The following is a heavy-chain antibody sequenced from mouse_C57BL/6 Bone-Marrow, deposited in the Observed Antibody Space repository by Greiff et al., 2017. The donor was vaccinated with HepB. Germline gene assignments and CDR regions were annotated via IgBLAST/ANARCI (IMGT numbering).Heavy chain of an antibody. CDR2: SRNKANDYTT. V-gene: IGHV7-1*01. CDR1: GFTFSDFY. D-gene: IGHD2-3*01. J-gene: IGHJ1*03. Sequence: EVMLVESGGGLVQSGRSLRLSCATSGFTFSDFYMEWVRQAPGKGLEWIAASRNKANDYTTEYSASVKGRFIVSRDTSQSILYLQMNALRAEDTAIYYCARDALVRHDGYYWYFDVWGTGTTVTVSS. CDR3: ARDALVRHDGYYWYFDV.